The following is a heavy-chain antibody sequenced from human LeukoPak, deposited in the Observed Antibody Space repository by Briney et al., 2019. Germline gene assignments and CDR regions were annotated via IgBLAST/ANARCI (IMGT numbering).Heavy chain of an antibody. V-gene: IGHV3-74*01. Sequence: PGGSLRLSCAASGFAFGDNWMHWVRQAPGKGLVWVSRMNSDGSSTNYADSVQGRFTISRDNAKNTLYLQMNSLRAEDTAVYYCARVGGSYGIDHWGQGTLVTVSS. J-gene: IGHJ4*02. CDR2: MNSDGSST. CDR1: GFAFGDNW. CDR3: ARVGGSYGIDH. D-gene: IGHD3-10*01.